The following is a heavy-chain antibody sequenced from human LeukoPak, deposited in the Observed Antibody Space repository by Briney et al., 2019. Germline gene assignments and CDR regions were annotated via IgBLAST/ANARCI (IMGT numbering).Heavy chain of an antibody. CDR2: ISSSRYI. V-gene: IGHV3-21*01. CDR1: GFTFSSYS. CDR3: ASEYYDILTGYYTLDY. J-gene: IGHJ4*02. D-gene: IGHD3-9*01. Sequence: PGGSLRLSCAASGFTFSSYSMNWVRQAPGKGLEWVSSISSSRYIYYADSVKGRFTISRDNAKNSLYLQMNSLRAEDTAVYYCASEYYDILTGYYTLDYWGQGTLVTVSS.